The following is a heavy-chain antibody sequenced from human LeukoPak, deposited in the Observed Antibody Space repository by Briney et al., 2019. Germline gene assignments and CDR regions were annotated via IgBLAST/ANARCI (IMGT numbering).Heavy chain of an antibody. J-gene: IGHJ4*02. CDR3: ARAVSSSWYGDGY. CDR2: INHSGST. CDR1: GGSFSGYY. Sequence: PSETLSLTCAVYGGSFSGYYWSWIRQPPGKGLEWIGEINHSGSTNYNPSLKSRVTISVDTSKNQFSLKLSSVTAADTAVYYCARAVSSSWYGDGYWGQGTLVTVSS. V-gene: IGHV4-34*01. D-gene: IGHD3-10*01.